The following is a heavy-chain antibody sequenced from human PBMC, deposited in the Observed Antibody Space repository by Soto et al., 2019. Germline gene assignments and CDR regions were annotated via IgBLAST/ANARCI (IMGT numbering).Heavy chain of an antibody. D-gene: IGHD1-1*01. CDR2: ISAYNGNT. CDR1: GYTFTSYG. Sequence: ASVKVSCKASGYTFTSYGISWVRQAPGQGLEWMGWISAYNGNTNYAQNVQGRVVMTTAISTNIVYLELRSLRPDDTAMYYCGRCRTDSYAMDVWGQGTTVTVSS. CDR3: GRCRTDSYAMDV. J-gene: IGHJ6*02. V-gene: IGHV1-18*01.